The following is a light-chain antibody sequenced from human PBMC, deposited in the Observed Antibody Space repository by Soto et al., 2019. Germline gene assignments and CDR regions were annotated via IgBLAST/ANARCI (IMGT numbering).Light chain of an antibody. CDR1: QSINSA. CDR3: QQRSVWVT. CDR2: DAS. Sequence: EIVLTQSPATLSLSPGERATLSCRTSQSINSALAWYQQKPGQAPSLLIYDASNRANGIPARFSGSGSGTDFTLTISSAEPEDSAVYYCQQRSVWVTFGQGTRLEI. J-gene: IGKJ5*01. V-gene: IGKV3-11*01.